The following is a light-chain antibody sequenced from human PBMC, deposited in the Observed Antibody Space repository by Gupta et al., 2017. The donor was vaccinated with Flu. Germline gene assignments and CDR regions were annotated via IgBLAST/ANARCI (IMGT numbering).Light chain of an antibody. CDR1: SSGVGGYNY. Sequence: SITISGTGTSSGVGGYNYVSLYQHHSGKAPKLMIYEVINRPSGVSNRFSGSTSGNTASLTISGLKAEDEADYYCSSYTSSNALEFGGGTKLTVL. CDR3: SSYTSSNALE. CDR2: EVI. J-gene: IGLJ3*02. V-gene: IGLV2-14*01.